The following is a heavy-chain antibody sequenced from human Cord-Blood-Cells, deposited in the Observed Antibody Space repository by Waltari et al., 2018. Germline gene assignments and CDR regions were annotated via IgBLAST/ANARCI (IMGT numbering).Heavy chain of an antibody. Sequence: QVQLVESGGGVVPPGRSLRLSCAASGFTFSSYAMHWARQAPGKGLEWVAVISYDGSNKYYADSVKGRFTISRDNSKNTLYLQMNSLRAEDTAVYYCARGIAAAPNDAFDIWGQGTMVTVSS. CDR3: ARGIAAAPNDAFDI. V-gene: IGHV3-30-3*01. D-gene: IGHD6-13*01. CDR1: GFTFSSYA. J-gene: IGHJ3*02. CDR2: ISYDGSNK.